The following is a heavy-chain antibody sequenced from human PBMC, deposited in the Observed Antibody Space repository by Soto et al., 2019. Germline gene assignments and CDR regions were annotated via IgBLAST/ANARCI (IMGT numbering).Heavy chain of an antibody. D-gene: IGHD5-18*01. CDR1: GGSVTSDEDY. J-gene: IGHJ4*02. CDR3: ATESGSTYGYFDH. Sequence: LSLTCTVSGGSVTSDEDYWTWIRQSPGKGLEWIGYISNSGSTGYNPSLKTRLSMSVDRSKNQFTLRLTSVTAADTAVYFCATESGSTYGYFDHWGQGTQVTAPQ. V-gene: IGHV4-30-4*01. CDR2: ISNSGST.